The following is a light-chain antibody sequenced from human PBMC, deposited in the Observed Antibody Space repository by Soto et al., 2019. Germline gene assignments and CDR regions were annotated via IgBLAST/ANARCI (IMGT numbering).Light chain of an antibody. J-gene: IGKJ1*01. CDR2: GAY. CDR3: KQYGSSPET. Sequence: EIVLTQSPATLSLSPGERATLSCRASQSVGTYLAWYQQKPGQAPRLLIYGAYSRATGIQDRFSGSGSGTDFTLTIRRLEPEDFAVYYCKQYGSSPETFGQGTKVDIK. V-gene: IGKV3-20*01. CDR1: QSVGTY.